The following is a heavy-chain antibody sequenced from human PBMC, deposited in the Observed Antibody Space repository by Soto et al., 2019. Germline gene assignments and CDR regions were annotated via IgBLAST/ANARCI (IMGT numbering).Heavy chain of an antibody. Sequence: EVQLVESEGGLVQRGGSLRLSCAASGFTFNYYWMHWVRQAPGQGLVWVSHIHSDGSSTTYADSVKGRFTISSDNAKNTVDLQMNGLGVEDKAVYCCARGDKGGFDLWGQGTTVTVSS. V-gene: IGHV3-74*01. J-gene: IGHJ3*01. CDR1: GFTFNYYW. D-gene: IGHD2-21*02. CDR2: IHSDGSST. CDR3: ARGDKGGFDL.